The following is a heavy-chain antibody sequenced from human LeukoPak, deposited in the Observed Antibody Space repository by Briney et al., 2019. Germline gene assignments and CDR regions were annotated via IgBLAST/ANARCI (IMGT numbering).Heavy chain of an antibody. Sequence: SVTVSCKASGGTFSSYAISWVRQAPGQGLEWMGGIIPIFGTANYAQKFQGRVTITTDESTSTAYMELSSLRSEDTAVYYCARGRSGSYYGEFDYWGQGTLVTVSS. CDR2: IIPIFGTA. V-gene: IGHV1-69*05. CDR1: GGTFSSYA. D-gene: IGHD1-26*01. CDR3: ARGRSGSYYGEFDY. J-gene: IGHJ4*02.